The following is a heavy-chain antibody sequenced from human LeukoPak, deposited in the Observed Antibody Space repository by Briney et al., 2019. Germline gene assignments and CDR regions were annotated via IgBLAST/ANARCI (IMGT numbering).Heavy chain of an antibody. V-gene: IGHV4-34*01. CDR3: ARGKSEVPRYCSSTSCYAGKYFQH. CDR1: GGSFSGYY. CDR2: INHSGST. Sequence: PSETLSLTCAVYGGSFSGYYWSWIRQPPGKGLEWIGEINHSGSTNYNPSLKSRVTISVDTSKNQFSLKLSSVTAADTAVYYCARGKSEVPRYCSSTSCYAGKYFQHWGQGTPVTVSS. J-gene: IGHJ1*01. D-gene: IGHD2-2*01.